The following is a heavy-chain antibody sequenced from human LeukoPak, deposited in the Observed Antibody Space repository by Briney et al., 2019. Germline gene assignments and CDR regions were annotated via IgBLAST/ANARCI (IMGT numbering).Heavy chain of an antibody. J-gene: IGHJ4*02. V-gene: IGHV3-49*03. Sequence: GGSLRLSCTASGFTLGDYATSWFRQAPGKGLEWVGFIRSEPYGGTTEYAASVKGRFTFSREDSKSIAYLQMNSLKTEDTAVYYCTRAAYCSGGSCYYFDYWGQGTLVTVSS. CDR3: TRAAYCSGGSCYYFDY. D-gene: IGHD2-15*01. CDR1: GFTLGDYA. CDR2: IRSEPYGGTT.